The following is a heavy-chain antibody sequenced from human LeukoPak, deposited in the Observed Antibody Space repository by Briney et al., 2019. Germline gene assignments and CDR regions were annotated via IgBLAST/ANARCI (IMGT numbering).Heavy chain of an antibody. CDR2: TYYRSKWYN. CDR1: GDSVSSNSAA. CDR3: ARWSKSYCSSTSCYPSVGYGMDV. V-gene: IGHV6-1*01. Sequence: SQTLSLTCAISGDSVSSNSAAWNWIRQSPSRGLEWLGRTYYRSKWYNDYAVSVKSRITINPGTSKNQFSLQLNSVTPEDTAVYYCARWSKSYCSSTSCYPSVGYGMDVWGQGTTVTVSS. D-gene: IGHD2-2*01. J-gene: IGHJ6*02.